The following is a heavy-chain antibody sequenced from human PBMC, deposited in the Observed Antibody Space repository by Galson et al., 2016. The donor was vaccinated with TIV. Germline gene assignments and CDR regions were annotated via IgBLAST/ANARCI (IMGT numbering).Heavy chain of an antibody. J-gene: IGHJ6*02. CDR2: IKGKGDGGTT. Sequence: SLRLSCAASGFTFTDTWMTWVRQAPGQGLEWLGRIKGKGDGGTTDYAAPVKGRFTISRDDSRNTLYLQMNSMKTDHTAVYYCTTIPAVAGRMWVGAPKDSYFGMDVWGQGATVTVSS. V-gene: IGHV3-15*01. CDR1: GFTFTDTW. D-gene: IGHD1-26*01. CDR3: TTIPAVAGRMWVGAPKDSYFGMDV.